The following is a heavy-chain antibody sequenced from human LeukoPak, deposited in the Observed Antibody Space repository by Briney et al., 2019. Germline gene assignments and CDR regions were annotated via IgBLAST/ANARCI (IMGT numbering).Heavy chain of an antibody. V-gene: IGHV3-30*04. J-gene: IGHJ4*02. CDR2: VSYIVGNK. CDR3: AKPIPAIAVAVSTRQ. D-gene: IGHD6-19*01. Sequence: GGSLRLSCADSGFTFSSNAMHWVRQAPGKGLEWVEVVSYIVGNKYYADSVKGRFTISRDNSKNTLYLQMNSLRPEDTAVYYCAKPIPAIAVAVSTRQWGQGTLVTVSS. CDR1: GFTFSSNA.